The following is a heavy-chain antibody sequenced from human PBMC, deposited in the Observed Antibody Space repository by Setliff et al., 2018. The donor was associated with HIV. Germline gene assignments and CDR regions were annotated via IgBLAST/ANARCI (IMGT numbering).Heavy chain of an antibody. Sequence: PGESLKISCAASGFTVSSNYMNWVRQAPGKGLEWVSSISSSGYMHYADSVKGRFTISRDNAKNSLYLQMDSLRAEDTAVYYCARVDSGYDLAYYYYMDVWGKGTAVTVSS. V-gene: IGHV3-21*01. CDR3: ARVDSGYDLAYYYYMDV. CDR1: GFTVSSNY. CDR2: ISSSGYM. J-gene: IGHJ6*03. D-gene: IGHD5-12*01.